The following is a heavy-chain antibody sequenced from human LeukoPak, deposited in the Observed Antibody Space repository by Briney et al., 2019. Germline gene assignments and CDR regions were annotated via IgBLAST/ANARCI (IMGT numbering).Heavy chain of an antibody. CDR2: ISVYNGNT. V-gene: IGHV1-18*01. Sequence: ASVKVSCKASGYTFTSYGISWVRQAPGQGLERMGWISVYNGNTNYAQKLQGRVTMTTDTSTSTAYMELRSLRSDDTAVYYCAKTGDGSGTRGWFDPWGQGTLVTVSS. J-gene: IGHJ5*02. CDR3: AKTGDGSGTRGWFDP. D-gene: IGHD3-10*01. CDR1: GYTFTSYG.